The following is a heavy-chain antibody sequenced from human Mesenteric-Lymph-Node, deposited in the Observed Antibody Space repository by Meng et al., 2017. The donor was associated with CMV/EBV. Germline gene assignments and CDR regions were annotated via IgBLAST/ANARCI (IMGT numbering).Heavy chain of an antibody. J-gene: IGHJ4*02. CDR1: GFTFSDYG. Sequence: GESLKISCAASGFTFSDYGIHWVRQTPGKGLEWVAFIRYDGSNKYYADSVKGRFTISRDNAKNSLHLQMNSLRAEDTGVYYCARDNYGGSVRTFDYWGLGTLVTVSS. CDR2: IRYDGSNK. V-gene: IGHV3-30*02. CDR3: ARDNYGGSVRTFDY. D-gene: IGHD2-21*01.